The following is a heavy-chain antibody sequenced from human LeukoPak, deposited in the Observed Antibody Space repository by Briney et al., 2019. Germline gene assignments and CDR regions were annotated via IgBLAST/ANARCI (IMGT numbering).Heavy chain of an antibody. D-gene: IGHD2/OR15-2a*01. CDR1: GNSW. Sequence: GGSLRLSCAASGNSWMHWARQAPGKGLVWVSHINSDGSWTSYADSVKGRFTISKDNAKNTVYLQMNSLRAEDAAVYYCVSFYETYWGRGTLVTVSS. CDR3: VSFYETY. J-gene: IGHJ4*02. CDR2: INSDGSWT. V-gene: IGHV3-74*01.